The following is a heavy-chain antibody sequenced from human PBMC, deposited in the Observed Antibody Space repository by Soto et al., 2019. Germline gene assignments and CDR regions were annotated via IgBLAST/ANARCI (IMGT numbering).Heavy chain of an antibody. D-gene: IGHD2-2*01. CDR2: IIPIFGTA. CDR3: ARVPSIGPAAHDY. Sequence: QVQLVQSGAEVKKPGSSVKVSCKASGGTFSSYAISWVRQAPGQGLEWMGGIIPIFGTANYAQKFQGRVTXTXDXHTSTGYMELSSLRSEDTAVYYCARVPSIGPAAHDYWGQGTLVTVSS. J-gene: IGHJ4*02. CDR1: GGTFSSYA. V-gene: IGHV1-69*05.